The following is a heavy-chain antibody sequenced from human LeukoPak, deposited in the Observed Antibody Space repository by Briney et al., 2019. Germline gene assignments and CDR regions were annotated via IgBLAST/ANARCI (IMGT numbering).Heavy chain of an antibody. CDR1: GYSFTSYW. J-gene: IGHJ6*02. V-gene: IGHV5-51*01. CDR3: ARNGGYCSSTSCYYYYGMDV. CDR2: IYPGDSAT. D-gene: IGHD2-2*01. Sequence: GESLKISCKGSGYSFTSYWIGWVRQMPGKGLEWMGIIYPGDSATRYSPSFQGQVTISADKSISTAYLQWSSLKASDTAMYYCARNGGYCSSTSCYYYYGMDVWGQGTAVTVSS.